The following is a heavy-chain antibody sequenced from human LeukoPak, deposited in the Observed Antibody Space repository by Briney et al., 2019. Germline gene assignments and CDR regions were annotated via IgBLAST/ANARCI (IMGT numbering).Heavy chain of an antibody. Sequence: PSETLSLTCTVSGGSINNYYWNWIRQPPGKGLEWIGDIYYSGSTNYNPSLKSRVTISVDTSKNQFSLKVSSVTAADTAVYYCAREVEMSTQFDYWGQGTLVTVSS. V-gene: IGHV4-59*01. CDR3: AREVEMSTQFDY. CDR1: GGSINNYY. J-gene: IGHJ4*02. CDR2: IYYSGST. D-gene: IGHD5-24*01.